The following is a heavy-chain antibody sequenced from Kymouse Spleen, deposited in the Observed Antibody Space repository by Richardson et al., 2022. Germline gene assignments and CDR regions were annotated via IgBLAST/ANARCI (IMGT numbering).Heavy chain of an antibody. CDR1: GFTFSNAW. CDR2: IKSKTDGGTT. D-gene: IGHD3-10*01. J-gene: IGHJ6*02. Sequence: EVQLVESGGGLVKPGGSLRLSCAASGFTFSNAWMSWVRQAPGKGLEWVGRIKSKTDGGTTDYAAPVKGRFTISRDDSKNTLYLQMNSLKTEDTAVYYCTNMVRGAPYYYYGMDVWGQGTTVTVSS. V-gene: IGHV3-15*01. CDR3: TNMVRGAPYYYYGMDV.